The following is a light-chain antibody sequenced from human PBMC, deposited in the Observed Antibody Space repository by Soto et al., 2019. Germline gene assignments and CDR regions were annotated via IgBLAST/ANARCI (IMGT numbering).Light chain of an antibody. V-gene: IGKV3-20*01. CDR3: QQHGSSPWT. CDR2: GAS. CDR1: QSVSSSY. J-gene: IGKJ1*01. Sequence: EMVLTQSPGTLSLSPGERATLSCRASQSVSSSYLACYQQKPGQAPRLLLSGASSRATGIPDRFSGSGSGTDLTLTISRREPEDFAVYYCQQHGSSPWTFGQGNKV.